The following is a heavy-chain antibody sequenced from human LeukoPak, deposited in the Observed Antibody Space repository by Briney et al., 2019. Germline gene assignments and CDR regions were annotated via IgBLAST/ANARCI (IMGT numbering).Heavy chain of an antibody. CDR1: GGSFSGYY. CDR3: ARGYDYVWGSYPREAFDI. Sequence: SETLSLTCAVYGGSFSGYYWSWIRQPPGKGLEWIGEINHSGSTNYNPSLKSRVTMSVDTSKNQFSLKLSSVTAADTAVYYCARGYDYVWGSYPREAFDIWGQGTMVTVSS. D-gene: IGHD3-16*02. V-gene: IGHV4-34*01. CDR2: INHSGST. J-gene: IGHJ3*02.